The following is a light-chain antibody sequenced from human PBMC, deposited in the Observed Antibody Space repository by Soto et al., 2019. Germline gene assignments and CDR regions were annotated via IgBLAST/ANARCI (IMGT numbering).Light chain of an antibody. CDR1: QTISSY. CDR3: QQSYIAPYT. Sequence: DIQMTQSPSSLSASVGDRVTITCRASQTISSYLNWYQQKPGQAPNVLINGAASLQTGVPSRFRGSGSEPDFSLTISSLQPEDSATYYCQQSYIAPYTFGQGTKLEI. J-gene: IGKJ2*01. CDR2: GAA. V-gene: IGKV1-39*01.